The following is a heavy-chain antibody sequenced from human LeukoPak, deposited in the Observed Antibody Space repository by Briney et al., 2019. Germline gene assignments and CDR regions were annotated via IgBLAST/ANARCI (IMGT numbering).Heavy chain of an antibody. CDR3: ARGFERWFDP. CDR2: INQNGGEK. CDR1: GFTFSGYW. V-gene: IGHV3-7*01. Sequence: GGSLRLSCADSGFTFSGYWMNWVRQAPGKGLEWVANINQNGGEKYYADSVKGRFTISRDNSKNTLYLQMNSLRAEDTAVYYCARGFERWFDPWGQGTLVTVSS. J-gene: IGHJ5*02.